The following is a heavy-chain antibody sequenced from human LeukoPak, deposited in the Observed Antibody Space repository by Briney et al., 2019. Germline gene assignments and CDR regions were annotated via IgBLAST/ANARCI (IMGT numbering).Heavy chain of an antibody. CDR3: TRCSFSGSWLVAVGY. Sequence: GGSLRPSCTASGFTFGDYAMSWFRQAPGKGLEWVGFIRSKAYGGTTEYAASVKGRFTVSRDDSKSIAYLQMNSLKTEDTAVYYCTRCSFSGSWLVAVGYWGQGTLVTVSS. D-gene: IGHD1-26*01. J-gene: IGHJ4*02. CDR2: IRSKAYGGTT. CDR1: GFTFGDYA. V-gene: IGHV3-49*03.